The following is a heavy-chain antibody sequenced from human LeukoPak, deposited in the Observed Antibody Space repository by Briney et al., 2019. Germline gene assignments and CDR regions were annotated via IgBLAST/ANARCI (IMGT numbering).Heavy chain of an antibody. CDR2: IYYSGST. V-gene: IGHV4-39*01. J-gene: IGHJ2*01. Sequence: PSETLSLTCTVSGDSISSSSYYWGWIRQPPGKGLEWIGIIYYSGSTYYTPSLKSRVTISVDTSKNLFSLKMTSVTAADTAVYYCARQRGGGYWYFDLWGRGTLVTVSS. CDR3: ARQRGGGYWYFDL. CDR1: GDSISSSSYY.